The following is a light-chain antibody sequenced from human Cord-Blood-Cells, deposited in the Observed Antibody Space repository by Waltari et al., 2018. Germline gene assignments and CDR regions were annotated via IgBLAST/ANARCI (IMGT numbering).Light chain of an antibody. Sequence: DIQMTQSPSTLSASVGDRVTITCRTSQSIRSWLAWYQQKPGKAPKLLIYKASSLESGFPSRFSGSGSGTEFTLTISSLQPDDFATYYCQQYNSYSRTFGQGTKVEIK. CDR3: QQYNSYSRT. CDR1: QSIRSW. CDR2: KAS. V-gene: IGKV1-5*03. J-gene: IGKJ1*01.